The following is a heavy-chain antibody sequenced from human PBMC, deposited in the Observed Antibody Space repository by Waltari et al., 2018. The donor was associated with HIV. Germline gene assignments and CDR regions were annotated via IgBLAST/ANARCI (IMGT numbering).Heavy chain of an antibody. CDR2: IYTSGST. D-gene: IGHD5-18*01. Sequence: QVQLQESGPGLVKPSQTLSLTCTVSGGSISSGSYYWSWIRQPAGKGLEWVGRIYTSGSTNYIPSLKSRVTISVDTSKNQFSRKLSSVTAADTAVYYCARGDTAMSVDYWGQGTLVTVSS. CDR3: ARGDTAMSVDY. V-gene: IGHV4-61*02. CDR1: GGSISSGSYY. J-gene: IGHJ4*02.